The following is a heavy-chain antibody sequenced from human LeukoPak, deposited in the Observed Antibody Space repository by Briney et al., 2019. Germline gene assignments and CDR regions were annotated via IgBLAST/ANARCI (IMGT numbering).Heavy chain of an antibody. V-gene: IGHV4-34*01. Sequence: SETLSLTCAVYSGSFSGYYWSWIRQPPGKGLEWIGEINHSGSTNYNPSLKSRVTISVDTSKNQFSLKLSSVTAADTAVYYCARGAHVWGSYRSPYYFDYWGQGTLVTVSS. J-gene: IGHJ4*02. CDR2: INHSGST. CDR1: SGSFSGYY. D-gene: IGHD3-16*02. CDR3: ARGAHVWGSYRSPYYFDY.